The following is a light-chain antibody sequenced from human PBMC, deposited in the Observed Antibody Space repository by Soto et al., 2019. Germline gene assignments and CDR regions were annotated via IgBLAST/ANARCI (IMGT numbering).Light chain of an antibody. CDR1: QGIRDD. V-gene: IGKV1-6*02. CDR2: GAS. CDR3: LQDYNYPLT. J-gene: IGKJ4*01. Sequence: IQMTQSPSSLTAYVGXRVTITCRASQGIRDDLGWYQQKPGRAPRLLIYGASSLQSGVPSRFSGSGYGTEFTLTISSLQPEDFATYYCLQDYNYPLTFGGGTKVDIK.